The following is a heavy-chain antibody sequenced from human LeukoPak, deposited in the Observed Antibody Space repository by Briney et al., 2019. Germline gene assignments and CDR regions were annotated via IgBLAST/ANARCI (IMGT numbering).Heavy chain of an antibody. CDR2: IFGSGSS. CDR3: AREKDTGGNHAKIRF. D-gene: IGHD7-27*01. Sequence: SETLSLTCTVSGGSISDYYWSWIRQPPGKGLEWIGWIFGSGSSNYNPSLKSRLTISVDTSKNQFSLKLTSATAADTAVYYCAREKDTGGNHAKIRFWGQGTMVTVSS. V-gene: IGHV4-59*01. CDR1: GGSISDYY. J-gene: IGHJ3*01.